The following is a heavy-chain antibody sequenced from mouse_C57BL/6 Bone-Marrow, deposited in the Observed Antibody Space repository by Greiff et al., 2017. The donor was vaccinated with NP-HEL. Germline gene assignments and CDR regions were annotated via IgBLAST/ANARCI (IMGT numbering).Heavy chain of an antibody. J-gene: IGHJ4*01. D-gene: IGHD2-5*01. V-gene: IGHV6-3*01. CDR2: ISLKSDNYAT. CDR1: GFTFSNYW. CDR3: TSYYSNYYAMDY. Sequence: EVMLVESGGGLVQPGGSMKLSCVASGFTFSNYWMNWVRQSPEKGLEWVAQISLKSDNYATHYAESVKGRFTISRDGYKSSVYLQMNNLRAEDTGIYYCTSYYSNYYAMDYWGQGTSVPVSS.